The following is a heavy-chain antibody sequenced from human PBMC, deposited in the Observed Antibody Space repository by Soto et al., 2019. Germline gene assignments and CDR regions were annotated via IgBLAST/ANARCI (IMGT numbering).Heavy chain of an antibody. Sequence: QVQLQESGPGLVKPSQTLSLTCTVSGGSISSSGYYWSWIRQHPGKGLEWIGSIYDRGSTHYNPSLKSRMTVSVDTSTNQFSLRLNSVTAADTAVYYCVRVVELPTSDAVDIWGQGTMVTVSS. CDR2: IYDRGST. CDR1: GGSISSSGYY. V-gene: IGHV4-31*03. CDR3: VRVVELPTSDAVDI. D-gene: IGHD3-16*01. J-gene: IGHJ3*02.